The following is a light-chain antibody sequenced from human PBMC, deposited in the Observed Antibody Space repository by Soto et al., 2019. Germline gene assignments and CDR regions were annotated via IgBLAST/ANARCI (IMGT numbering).Light chain of an antibody. CDR2: GAS. V-gene: IGKV3-20*01. CDR1: QSVSSSY. Sequence: EIVLTQSPGTLSLSPGERATLSCRASQSVSSSYLAWYQHKPGQAPRLLIYGASSRATGIPDRFSGSGSGTDFTLTISRLEPEDFAVYYCQQYGSSPWTFGRGTKV. J-gene: IGKJ1*01. CDR3: QQYGSSPWT.